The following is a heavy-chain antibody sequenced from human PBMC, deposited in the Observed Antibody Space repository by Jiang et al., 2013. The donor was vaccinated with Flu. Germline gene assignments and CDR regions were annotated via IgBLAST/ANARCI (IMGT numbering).Heavy chain of an antibody. CDR3: ATGSGGGWIMDY. CDR2: IYNSGST. V-gene: IGHV4-59*01. D-gene: IGHD2-15*01. CDR1: GGSTTSNY. Sequence: GPGLVKPSETLSLTCTVSGGSTTSNYWNWIRQPPGRGLEWIGYIYNSGSTNYNPSLKGRVTVAVDRSKNQFSLKLNSVTAADAAVYYCATGSGGGWIMDYWGQGTLVTVSS. J-gene: IGHJ4*02.